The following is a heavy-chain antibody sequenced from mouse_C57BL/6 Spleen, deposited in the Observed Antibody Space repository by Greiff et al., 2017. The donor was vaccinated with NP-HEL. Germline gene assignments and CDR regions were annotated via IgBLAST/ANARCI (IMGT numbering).Heavy chain of an antibody. CDR1: GYTFTSYW. Sequence: QVQLQQPGAELVRPGSSVKLSCKASGYTFTSYWMHWVKQRPIQGLEWIGNIDPSDSETHYNQKFKDKAKLTVDKSSSTAYMQLSSLTSEDSAVYYCARGRYYGSSYGGAMDYWGQGTSVTVSS. D-gene: IGHD1-1*01. J-gene: IGHJ4*01. CDR3: ARGRYYGSSYGGAMDY. V-gene: IGHV1-52*01. CDR2: IDPSDSET.